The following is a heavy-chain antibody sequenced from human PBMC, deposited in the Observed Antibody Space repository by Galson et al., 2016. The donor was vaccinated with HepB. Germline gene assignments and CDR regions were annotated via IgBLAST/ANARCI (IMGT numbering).Heavy chain of an antibody. Sequence: SLRLSCAASKFTFNDHTMHWVRQAPGKGLEWVSLITWDGSIRNYADSVKGRFTISRDNSKNSLYLQMNSLRTEDTAFYYCASQEDSWSGYAFDPWGQGTLVTVSS. J-gene: IGHJ5*02. CDR1: KFTFNDHT. D-gene: IGHD3-3*01. V-gene: IGHV3-43*01. CDR2: ITWDGSIR. CDR3: ASQEDSWSGYAFDP.